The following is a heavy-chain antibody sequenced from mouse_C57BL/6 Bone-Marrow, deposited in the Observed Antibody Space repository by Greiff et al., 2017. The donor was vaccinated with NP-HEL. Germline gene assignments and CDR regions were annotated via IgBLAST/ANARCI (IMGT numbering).Heavy chain of an antibody. V-gene: IGHV1-19*01. J-gene: IGHJ3*01. CDR2: INPYNGGT. Sequence: VQLKESGPVLVKPGASVKMSCKASGYTFTDYYMNWVKQSHGKSLEWIGVINPYNGGTSYNQKFKGKATLTVDKSSSTAYMELNSLTSEDSAVYYCARIRLRGAYWGQGTLVTVSA. CDR3: ARIRLRGAY. D-gene: IGHD2-4*01. CDR1: GYTFTDYY.